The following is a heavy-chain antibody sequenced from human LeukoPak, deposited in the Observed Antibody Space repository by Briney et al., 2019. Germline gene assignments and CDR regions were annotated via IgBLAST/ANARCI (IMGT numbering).Heavy chain of an antibody. CDR3: ARDLDYDSSGFDY. J-gene: IGHJ4*02. CDR2: ISSSSSYI. D-gene: IGHD3-22*01. CDR1: VFTLCSYS. Sequence: GRSLRLSCAASVFTLCSYSMNWVREAPGKGLEWVSYISSSSSYIYYADSVMGRFTISRDNSKNSLYLQMDSLRAEDTAVYYCARDLDYDSSGFDYWGQGTLVIVSS. V-gene: IGHV3-21*01.